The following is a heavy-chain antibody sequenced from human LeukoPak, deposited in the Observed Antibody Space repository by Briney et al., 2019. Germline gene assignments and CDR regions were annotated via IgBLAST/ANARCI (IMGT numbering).Heavy chain of an antibody. CDR2: IKQDGSDT. V-gene: IGHV3-7*01. D-gene: IGHD6-13*01. CDR1: GFTFSSYW. Sequence: GGSLRLSCVASGFTFSSYWMSWVRKAPGKGLEWVANIKQDGSDTYYVDSVKGRFTISRDNAKNSLYLQMYSLRAEDTAVYYCARDIAIAAAGTDYFDYWGQGALVTVSS. CDR3: ARDIAIAAAGTDYFDY. J-gene: IGHJ4*02.